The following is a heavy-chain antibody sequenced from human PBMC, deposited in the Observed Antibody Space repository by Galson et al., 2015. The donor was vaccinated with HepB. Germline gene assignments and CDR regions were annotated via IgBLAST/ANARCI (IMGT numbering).Heavy chain of an antibody. V-gene: IGHV3-33*01. CDR3: ARDIQSHYFDL. CDR2: VWYDGSKK. Sequence: FLRLSCAASGFTFSLYGMHWVRQAPGKGLEWVAVVWYDGSKKYYADSVTGRFTISRDNSKNTLYLQMNNLRAEETAVYYCARDIQSHYFDLWGRGTLVTVSS. J-gene: IGHJ2*01. CDR1: GFTFSLYG.